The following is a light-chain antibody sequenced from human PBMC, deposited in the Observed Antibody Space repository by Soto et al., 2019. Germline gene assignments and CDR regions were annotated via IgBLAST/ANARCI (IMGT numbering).Light chain of an antibody. J-gene: IGKJ2*01. Sequence: EIVLTQSPGTLSLSPGERATLSCRASQSVSSTYIAWYQQNPGQAPRPLIYGASSRATGIPDRFSGSASGTDFPLTISRLEPEDFAAYFCQQYGRSPPFTFGQGTKVEIK. CDR2: GAS. CDR3: QQYGRSPPFT. V-gene: IGKV3-20*01. CDR1: QSVSSTY.